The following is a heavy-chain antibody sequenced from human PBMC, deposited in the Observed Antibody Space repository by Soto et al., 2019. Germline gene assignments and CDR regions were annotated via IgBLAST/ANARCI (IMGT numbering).Heavy chain of an antibody. V-gene: IGHV4-31*03. CDR2: IYYSGST. CDR3: ARVAKEYYYDSSGYIPDY. D-gene: IGHD3-22*01. CDR1: GGSISSGGYY. J-gene: IGHJ4*02. Sequence: SETLSLTCTVSGGSISSGGYYRSWIRQHPGKGLEWIGYIYYSGSTYYNPSLKSRVTISVDTSKNQFSLKLSSVTAADTAVYYCARVAKEYYYDSSGYIPDYWGQGTLVTVSS.